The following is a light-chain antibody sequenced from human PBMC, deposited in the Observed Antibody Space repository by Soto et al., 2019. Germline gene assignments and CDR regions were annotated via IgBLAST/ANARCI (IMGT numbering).Light chain of an antibody. CDR2: LGS. CDR3: LQAFHSLRP. V-gene: IGKV2-28*01. J-gene: IGKJ1*01. CDR1: QSLLHSNGYNY. Sequence: DIVLTQSPLSLPVTPGEPASISCRSSQSLLHSNGYNYLDWYLQKPGQAPQILIYLGSNRSSVVPDRVSGSGSGTELTRKISRVEAEDVGVYYCLQAFHSLRPFCQGT.